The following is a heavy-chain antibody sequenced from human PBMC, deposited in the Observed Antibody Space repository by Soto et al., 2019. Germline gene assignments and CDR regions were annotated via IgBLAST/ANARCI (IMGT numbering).Heavy chain of an antibody. D-gene: IGHD2-2*01. CDR1: GDTFINYS. V-gene: IGHV1-69*06. Sequence: QVQLVQSAAEVKETGSSVNISCKASGDTFINYSFSWMRQAPGQGLEWIGGIVPMSGGPNSADKFHDRLTINADRSRVTVTMHLSKLTSDDTAVSYCARFCISLSPADLGGCYQFQGLDVWGQGTKVTVS. CDR2: IVPMSGGP. J-gene: IGHJ6*02. CDR3: ARFCISLSPADLGGCYQFQGLDV.